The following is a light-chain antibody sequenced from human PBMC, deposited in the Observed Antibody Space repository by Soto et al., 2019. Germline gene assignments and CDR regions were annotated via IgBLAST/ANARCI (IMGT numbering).Light chain of an antibody. V-gene: IGLV2-8*01. Sequence: QSALTQPPSASGSPGQSVTISCTGTSSDVGGYNYVSWYQQHPGKAPKLMIYEVSKRPSGVPDRFSGSQSGNTASLTVSGLQAEDEADYYCSSYAGSNRVFGGGTKVTVL. J-gene: IGLJ2*01. CDR1: SSDVGGYNY. CDR2: EVS. CDR3: SSYAGSNRV.